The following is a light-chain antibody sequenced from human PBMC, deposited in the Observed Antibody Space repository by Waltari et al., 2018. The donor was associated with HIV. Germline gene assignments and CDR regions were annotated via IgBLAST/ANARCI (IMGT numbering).Light chain of an antibody. Sequence: DIVMTQTPDSLIVSPGERASINRRSHQSLLYSPNNKNFLVWYQQKPGQPPKLLIYWASSRESGVPARFSGSGSGTNFTLTISSLQPEDVSTYFCQQYFSTPWTFGQGTKV. V-gene: IGKV4-1*01. CDR1: QSLLYSPNNKNF. CDR2: WAS. CDR3: QQYFSTPWT. J-gene: IGKJ1*01.